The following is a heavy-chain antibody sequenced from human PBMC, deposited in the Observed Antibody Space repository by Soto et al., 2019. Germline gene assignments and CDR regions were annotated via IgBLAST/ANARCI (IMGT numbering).Heavy chain of an antibody. CDR3: ARIYCSGGSCYYRHDYYYYGMDV. D-gene: IGHD2-15*01. CDR1: GGTFSSYA. CDR2: IIPIFGTA. J-gene: IGHJ6*02. Sequence: SVKVSCKASGGTFSSYAISWVRQAPGQGLEWMGGIIPIFGTANYAQKFQGRVTITADESTSTAYMELSSLRSEDTAVYYCARIYCSGGSCYYRHDYYYYGMDVWG. V-gene: IGHV1-69*13.